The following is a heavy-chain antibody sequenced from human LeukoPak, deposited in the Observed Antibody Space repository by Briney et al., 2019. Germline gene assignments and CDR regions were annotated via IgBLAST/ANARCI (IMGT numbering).Heavy chain of an antibody. Sequence: GGSLRLSCAASGFTFSSYSMNWVRQAPGKGLEWVSSISSSSSYIYYADSVKGRFTISRDNSKNTLYLQMNSLRAEDTAVYYCARAYDYYDSSGYYRSGAFDIWGQGTMVTVSS. CDR2: ISSSSSYI. J-gene: IGHJ3*02. D-gene: IGHD3-22*01. CDR3: ARAYDYYDSSGYYRSGAFDI. V-gene: IGHV3-21*01. CDR1: GFTFSSYS.